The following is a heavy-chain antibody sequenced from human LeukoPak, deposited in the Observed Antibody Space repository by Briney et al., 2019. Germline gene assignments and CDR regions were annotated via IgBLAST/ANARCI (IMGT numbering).Heavy chain of an antibody. CDR2: INHSGST. D-gene: IGHD3-22*01. CDR1: GGSFSGYY. Sequence: SETLSLTCAVYGGSFSGYYWSWIRQPPGKGLEWIGEINHSGSTNYNPSLKSRVTISVDTSKNQFSLKLSSVTAADTAVYYCARVKDYDSSGYYSPRYYYGMDVWGQGTTVTVSS. CDR3: ARVKDYDSSGYYSPRYYYGMDV. J-gene: IGHJ6*02. V-gene: IGHV4-34*01.